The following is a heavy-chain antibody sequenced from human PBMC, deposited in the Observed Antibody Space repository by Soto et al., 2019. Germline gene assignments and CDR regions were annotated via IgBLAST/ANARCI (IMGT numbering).Heavy chain of an antibody. D-gene: IGHD4-17*01. Sequence: EVQLLESGGGLVQPGGSLRLSCAASGFTFTTFAMSWVRQPPGKGLEWVSGISSSGDIPYYADSVKGRFTISRDQSKKTVYLQMNSLRAEDTALYYCAKVNSIVGDGDHDYWGQGTLASVSS. J-gene: IGHJ4*02. V-gene: IGHV3-23*01. CDR1: GFTFTTFA. CDR2: ISSSGDIP. CDR3: AKVNSIVGDGDHDY.